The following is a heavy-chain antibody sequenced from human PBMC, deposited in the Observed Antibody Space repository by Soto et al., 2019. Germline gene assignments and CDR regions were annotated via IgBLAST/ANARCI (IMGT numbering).Heavy chain of an antibody. V-gene: IGHV4-31*02. CDR3: ARRVFP. CDR2: IYYSGST. J-gene: IGHJ5*02. Sequence: LTWLRQHPGKGLEWIGYIYYSGSTYYNPSLKSRVTISVDTSKNQFSLKLSSVTAADTAVYYCARRVFPWGQGTLVTVSS.